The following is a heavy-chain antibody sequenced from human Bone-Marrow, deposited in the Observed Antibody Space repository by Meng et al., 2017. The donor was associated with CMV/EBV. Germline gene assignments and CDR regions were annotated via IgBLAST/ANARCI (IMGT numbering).Heavy chain of an antibody. V-gene: IGHV3-49*04. Sequence: GESLKISRKTSGFNFGEYVMNWVRQAPGKGLEWVSFIRSKAYGGTTKYAASVKGRFTMSRDDSKSIAYLQMNSLKTEDTAVYYCTAVTTAGDVWGRGTMVTVSS. CDR1: GFNFGEYV. CDR2: IRSKAYGGTT. CDR3: TAVTTAGDV. D-gene: IGHD4-11*01. J-gene: IGHJ6*02.